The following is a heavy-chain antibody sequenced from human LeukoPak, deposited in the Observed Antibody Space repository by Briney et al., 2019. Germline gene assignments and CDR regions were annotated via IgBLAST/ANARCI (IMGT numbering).Heavy chain of an antibody. CDR3: ARGHIAVAGSDY. J-gene: IGHJ4*02. CDR2: IYTSGDT. CDR1: GGSISTYY. V-gene: IGHV4-4*07. D-gene: IGHD6-13*01. Sequence: TSETLSLTCTVSGGSISTYYWSWIRQPAGKGLGWIGRIYTSGDTNYNPSLKSRVTMSIATSKNQFSLNLSSVTAADTAMYYCARGHIAVAGSDYWGRGILVTVSS.